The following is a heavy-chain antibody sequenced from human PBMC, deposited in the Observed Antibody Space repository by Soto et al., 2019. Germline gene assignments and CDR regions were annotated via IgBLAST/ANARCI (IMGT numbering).Heavy chain of an antibody. V-gene: IGHV3-13*01. CDR1: GFIFSNFD. Sequence: PGGSLRLSCGASGFIFSNFDMHWVRQTTEKGLEWVSGIGFAGDTNYSGSVKGRFTISRENAKNSLFLQMNSLRVGDTAVYDCVRGLPGGFDPWGQGTLVTVSS. D-gene: IGHD3-10*01. CDR2: IGFAGDT. CDR3: VRGLPGGFDP. J-gene: IGHJ5*02.